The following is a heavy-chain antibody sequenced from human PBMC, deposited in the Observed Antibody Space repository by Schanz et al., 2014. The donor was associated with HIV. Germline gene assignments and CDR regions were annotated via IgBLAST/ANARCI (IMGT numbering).Heavy chain of an antibody. J-gene: IGHJ2*01. CDR2: IYTTGDT. CDR3: ARVKYCSGTSCPWSWYFEL. CDR1: GFTFSSYD. Sequence: EVQLVESGGGLVQPGGSLRLSCAASGFTFSSYDMHWFRQGRGKGLEWVSTIYTTGDTYYQASVEGRFTISRENAKNSLYLQMNSLRAGDTAVYYCARVKYCSGTSCPWSWYFELWGRGTLVTVSS. V-gene: IGHV3-13*01. D-gene: IGHD2-2*01.